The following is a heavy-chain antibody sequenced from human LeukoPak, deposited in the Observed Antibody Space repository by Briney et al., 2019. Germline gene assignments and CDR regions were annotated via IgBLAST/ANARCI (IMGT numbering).Heavy chain of an antibody. CDR2: INPNSGGT. J-gene: IGHJ6*02. Sequence: ASVKVSCKASEYTLTSYYLHWVRQAPGQGLEWMGRINPNSGGTKYAQKFQGRITLTRDTSISTAYVEVSRLNSDDTAVYYCARVALHDFWSGYLDRGAYYYDMDVWGQGTTVTVPS. V-gene: IGHV1-2*06. CDR3: ARVALHDFWSGYLDRGAYYYDMDV. D-gene: IGHD3-3*01. CDR1: EYTLTSYY.